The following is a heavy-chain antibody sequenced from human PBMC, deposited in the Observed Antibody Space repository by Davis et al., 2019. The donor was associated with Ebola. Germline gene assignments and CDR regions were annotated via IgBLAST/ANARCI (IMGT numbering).Heavy chain of an antibody. J-gene: IGHJ4*02. CDR2: IKSKTDGGTT. CDR3: TTDPPGYSSGWYGPFDY. D-gene: IGHD6-19*01. Sequence: GESLKISCAASGFTFSNAWMSWVRQAPGKGLEWVGRIKSKTDGGTTDYAAPVKGRFTISRDDSKNTLYLQMNSLKTEDTAVYYCTTDPPGYSSGWYGPFDYWGQGTLVTVSS. CDR1: GFTFSNAW. V-gene: IGHV3-15*01.